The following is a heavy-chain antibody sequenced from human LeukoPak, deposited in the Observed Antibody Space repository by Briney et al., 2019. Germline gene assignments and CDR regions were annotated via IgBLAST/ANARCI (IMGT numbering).Heavy chain of an antibody. Sequence: SEPLSLTCAVSGDSISRGTWWTWVRQSPGKGLQWIGDIIHSGNTNYNPSLRSRLTISLDKSRNQFSLKLNSVTAADTAVYYCTGYDIPYTFEFWGQGTLVTVSS. CDR1: GDSISRGTW. CDR2: IIHSGNT. J-gene: IGHJ4*02. V-gene: IGHV4-4*02. D-gene: IGHD2-2*01. CDR3: TGYDIPYTFEF.